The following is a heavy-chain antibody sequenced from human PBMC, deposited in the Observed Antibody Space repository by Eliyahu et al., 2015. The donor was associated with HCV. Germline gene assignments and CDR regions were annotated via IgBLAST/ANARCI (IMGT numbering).Heavy chain of an antibody. CDR1: GGSIXASGHX. CDR2: IYYTGST. V-gene: IGHV4-31*03. J-gene: IGHJ4*02. CDR3: AREWDHGDHYFDY. Sequence: QVQLQESGPGLVEPSQTLSLTCTVSGGSIXASGHXWTWLRQHPGKGLEWIGYIYYTGSTYYNPSLKSRLSMSVDTSKNQFSLKLSSVTAADTAVYFCAREWDHGDHYFDYWGQGTLVTVSS. D-gene: IGHD4-17*01.